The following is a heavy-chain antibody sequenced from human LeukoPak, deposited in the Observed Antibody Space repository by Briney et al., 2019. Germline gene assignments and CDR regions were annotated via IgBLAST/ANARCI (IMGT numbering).Heavy chain of an antibody. CDR3: ARDPPSFQH. CDR1: GFTFSSYN. J-gene: IGHJ1*01. CDR2: ISSSGTYI. V-gene: IGHV3-21*01. Sequence: GGSLRLSCAASGFTFSSYNMNWVRQAPGKGLQWVSSISSSGTYIYYADSVKGRFTISRDNAKNSLYLQMNSLRAGDTAIYYCARDPPSFQHWGQGTLVTVS.